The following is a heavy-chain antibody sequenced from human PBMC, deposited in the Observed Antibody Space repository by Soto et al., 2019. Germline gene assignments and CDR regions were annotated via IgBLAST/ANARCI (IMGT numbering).Heavy chain of an antibody. J-gene: IGHJ6*03. CDR1: GGTFSSYT. V-gene: IGHV1-69*02. CDR3: ARALMEEYYYYYMDV. Sequence: SVKVSCKASGGTFSSYTISWVRQAPGQGLEWMGRIIPILGIANYAQKFQGRVTITADKSTSTAYMELSSLRSEDTAVYYCARALMEEYYYYYMDVWGKGTTVTVSS. D-gene: IGHD2-8*01. CDR2: IIPILGIA.